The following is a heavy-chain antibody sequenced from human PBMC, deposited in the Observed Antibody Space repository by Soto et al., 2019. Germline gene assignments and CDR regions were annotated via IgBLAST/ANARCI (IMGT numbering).Heavy chain of an antibody. CDR2: IKSKTDGGTT. D-gene: IGHD4-17*01. Sequence: GGTLRLSCAASGFTFDDYSVHWVRQAPGKGLEWVGRIKSKTDGGTTDYAAPVKGRFTISRDDSKNTLYLQMNSLKTEDTAVYYCTTSTYGDFPNEDYYYYGMDVWGQGTTVTVSS. V-gene: IGHV3-15*01. CDR1: GFTFDDYS. J-gene: IGHJ6*02. CDR3: TTSTYGDFPNEDYYYYGMDV.